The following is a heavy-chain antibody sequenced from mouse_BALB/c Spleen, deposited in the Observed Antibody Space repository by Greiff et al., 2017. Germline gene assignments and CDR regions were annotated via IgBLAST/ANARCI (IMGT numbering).Heavy chain of an antibody. V-gene: IGHV2-9*02. CDR2: IWAGGSK. Sequence: VQGVESGPGLVAPSQSLSITCTVSGFSLTSYGVHWVRQPPGKGLEWLGVIWAGGSKNYNSALMSRLSISKDNSKSQVFLKMNSLQTDDTAMYYCDRDWRGNYSFDDWGKGTTLTVAS. CDR1: GFSLTSYG. J-gene: IGHJ2*01. CDR3: DRDWRGNYSFDD. D-gene: IGHD2-1*01.